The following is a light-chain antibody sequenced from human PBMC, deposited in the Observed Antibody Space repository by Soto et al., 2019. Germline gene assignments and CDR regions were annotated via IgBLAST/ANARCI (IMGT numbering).Light chain of an antibody. CDR2: GAS. J-gene: IGKJ3*01. V-gene: IGKV3-15*01. Sequence: EIVMTQSPATLSASPGERATISCRASQGVINNLAWYQQKPGRAPSLLIYGASTRPTGIPPRFSGSGSGTAFSITISSLPPKDFVVYYCQQYNNWHPFTFGPGTKVDIK. CDR1: QGVINN. CDR3: QQYNNWHPFT.